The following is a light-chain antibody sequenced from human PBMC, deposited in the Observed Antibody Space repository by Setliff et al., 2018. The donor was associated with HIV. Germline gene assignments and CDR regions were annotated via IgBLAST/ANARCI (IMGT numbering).Light chain of an antibody. CDR2: KSD. CDR1: SANIGSDS. Sequence: QSVLTQPPSASGAPGQRVTISCSGSSANIGSDSVNWYQQLPTTAPKVLIYKSDQRPSGVPDRFSGSKSGTSASLAISGLQSEDEADYYCSSYTSGNTLDVVFGGGTKVTVL. J-gene: IGLJ2*01. V-gene: IGLV1-44*01. CDR3: SSYTSGNTLDVV.